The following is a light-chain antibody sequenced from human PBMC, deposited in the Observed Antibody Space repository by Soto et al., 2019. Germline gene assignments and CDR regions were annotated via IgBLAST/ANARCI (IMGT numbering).Light chain of an antibody. Sequence: DIQMIQSPSTLSASVGDRVTITCRASQSISSWLAWYQQKPGKAPRLLIYDASYLERGVPSRFSGSGSGTEFTLPISHLPPDDLATYYCQQYNNFWTFGPGTKVEI. V-gene: IGKV1-5*01. CDR1: QSISSW. J-gene: IGKJ1*01. CDR3: QQYNNFWT. CDR2: DAS.